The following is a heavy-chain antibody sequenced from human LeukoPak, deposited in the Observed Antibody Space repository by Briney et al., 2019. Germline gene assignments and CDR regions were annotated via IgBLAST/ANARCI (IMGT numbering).Heavy chain of an antibody. D-gene: IGHD3-10*01. V-gene: IGHV1-46*01. CDR2: INPSGGST. J-gene: IGHJ4*02. Sequence: ASVKVSCKASGYTFTSYYMHWVRQAPGQGLEWMGIINPSGGSTSYAQKFQGRVTMTRDTSTSTVYMELSSLRSDDTAVYYCARDYHTMVRGVIIRPPDYWGQGTLVTVSS. CDR1: GYTFTSYY. CDR3: ARDYHTMVRGVIIRPPDY.